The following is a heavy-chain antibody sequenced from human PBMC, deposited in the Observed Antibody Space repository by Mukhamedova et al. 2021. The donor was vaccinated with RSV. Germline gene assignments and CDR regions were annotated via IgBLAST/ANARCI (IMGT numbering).Heavy chain of an antibody. Sequence: SVKSRMTMNADTSRNQFSLQLSSVPPEDTAVYYCARDGHWKLDYWGQGTLVTVSS. D-gene: IGHD1-1*01. J-gene: IGHJ4*02. CDR3: ARDGHWKLDY. V-gene: IGHV6-1*01.